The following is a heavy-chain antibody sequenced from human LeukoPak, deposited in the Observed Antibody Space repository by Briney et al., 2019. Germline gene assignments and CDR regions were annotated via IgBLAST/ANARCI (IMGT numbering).Heavy chain of an antibody. CDR2: IYHSGST. J-gene: IGHJ4*02. CDR3: ARDLSRDHYVLRFLEWLPG. CDR1: GGSISSSNW. V-gene: IGHV4-4*02. D-gene: IGHD3-3*01. Sequence: NPSETLSLTCAVSGGSISSSNWWSWVRQPPGKGLEWIGEIYHSGSTNYNPSLKSRVTISVDKSKNQFSLKLSSVTAADTAVYYCARDLSRDHYVLRFLEWLPGWGQGTLVTVSS.